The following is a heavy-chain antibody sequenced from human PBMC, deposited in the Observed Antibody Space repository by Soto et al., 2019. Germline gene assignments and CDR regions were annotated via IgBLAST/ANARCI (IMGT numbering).Heavy chain of an antibody. CDR1: RFRFWFYK. Sequence: PWWSPRLACAASRFRFWFYKMNWFRQAPGKGLEWCGEINDSESTNYNPSLKSRVTISVHTSKNQFSLKLSSVTAADTAVYYCATPLLGVISWCPGTLIT. D-gene: IGHD2-21*01. J-gene: IGHJ5*01. CDR2: INDSEST. V-gene: IGHV4-34*08. CDR3: ATPLLGVIS.